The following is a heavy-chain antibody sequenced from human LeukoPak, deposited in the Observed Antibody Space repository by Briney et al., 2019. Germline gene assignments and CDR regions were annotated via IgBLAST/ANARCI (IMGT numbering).Heavy chain of an antibody. D-gene: IGHD5-12*01. J-gene: IGHJ6*03. Sequence: SVKVSCXTSRDTFSRYAITWVRQAPGQGLEWLGGIVPMFGAKKYAEKFQGRVTITTDKSTNTAYLELSSLRTEDTAVYYCARGSYVSGGFYHYYYYMDVWGKGTTVTVSS. CDR2: IVPMFGAK. CDR1: RDTFSRYA. CDR3: ARGSYVSGGFYHYYYYMDV. V-gene: IGHV1-69*05.